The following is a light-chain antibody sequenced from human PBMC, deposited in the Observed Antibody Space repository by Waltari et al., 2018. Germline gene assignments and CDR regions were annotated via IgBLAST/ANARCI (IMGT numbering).Light chain of an antibody. CDR2: EVT. V-gene: IGLV2-23*02. Sequence: QSGLAQPASASGSPGQSITITHTGTSSDGGNYNLVSWYQQRPGKATTLLIYEVTKRAPGTSDRFSASKSGNTASLSISGLQAQEDEADYYCCSYVGLGTYVFGTGTKVTV. J-gene: IGLJ1*01. CDR1: SSDGGNYNL. CDR3: CSYVGLGTYV.